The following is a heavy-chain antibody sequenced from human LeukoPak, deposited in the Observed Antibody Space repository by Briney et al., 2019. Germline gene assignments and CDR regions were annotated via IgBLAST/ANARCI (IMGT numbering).Heavy chain of an antibody. CDR3: GKKGGAQYGSGSYVVRYYFEY. CDR2: ISIIGGRT. J-gene: IGHJ4*02. D-gene: IGHD3-10*01. CDR1: VLTSRSYA. Sequence: GGSLRLSCAASVLTSRSYAMSWVRQAPGKGLEWVSAISIIGGRTYYADSVKAQFTISKTNSKNTLYLQMNSLRDEDTAVYYCGKKGGAQYGSGSYVVRYYFEYWGEGTLVSVSS. V-gene: IGHV3-23*01.